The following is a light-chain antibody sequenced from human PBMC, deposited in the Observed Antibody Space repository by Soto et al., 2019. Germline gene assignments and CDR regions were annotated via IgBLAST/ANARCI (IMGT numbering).Light chain of an antibody. V-gene: IGKV3-15*01. CDR3: QQYNNRPFT. CDR2: GPS. Sequence: EIVMTQSPATLSVSPGERATLSCRASHSVSSNLAWYQQKPGQAPRLLIYGPSSRATGIPARISGSGSGTEFTLTISSLQSEDFAVYYCQQYNNRPFTFGPGTKVDIK. J-gene: IGKJ3*01. CDR1: HSVSSN.